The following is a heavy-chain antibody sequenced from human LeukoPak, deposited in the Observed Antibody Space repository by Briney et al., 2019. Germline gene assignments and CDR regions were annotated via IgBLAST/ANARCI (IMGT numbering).Heavy chain of an antibody. D-gene: IGHD5-12*01. Sequence: ASVKVSCKASGGTFSSYAISWVRQAPGQGLEWRGGIIPIFGTANYAQKFQGRVTITADESTSPAYIELSSLRSEHTAVYYCARGGYSGYDYPSFDYWGQGTLVTVSS. CDR2: IIPIFGTA. J-gene: IGHJ4*02. CDR1: GGTFSSYA. V-gene: IGHV1-69*01. CDR3: ARGGYSGYDYPSFDY.